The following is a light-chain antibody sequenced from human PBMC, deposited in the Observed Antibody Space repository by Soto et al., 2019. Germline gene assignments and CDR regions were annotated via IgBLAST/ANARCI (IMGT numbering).Light chain of an antibody. CDR3: QQYASSPLT. V-gene: IGKV3-20*01. J-gene: IGKJ4*01. CDR2: GAS. Sequence: EIVLTQSPGTLSLSPGERASLYCRASQSVAKNYLAWYQQKPGQALRLLISGASSRATGIPDRFSGSGCGTDFTLIVSILEAEDFAVYFCQQYASSPLTFGGGTRVEIK. CDR1: QSVAKNY.